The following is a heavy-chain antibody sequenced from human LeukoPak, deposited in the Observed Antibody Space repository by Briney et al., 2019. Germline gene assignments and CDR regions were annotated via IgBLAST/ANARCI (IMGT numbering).Heavy chain of an antibody. J-gene: IGHJ5*02. Sequence: ASVKVSCKASGYTFTGYYMHWVRQAPGQGLEWMGWINPNSGGTSYAQKFQGRVTMTRDTSISTAYMELSRLRSDDTAVYYCSRADCSSTSCSLNWFDPWGQGTLVTVSS. D-gene: IGHD2-2*01. CDR1: GYTFTGYY. CDR3: SRADCSSTSCSLNWFDP. CDR2: INPNSGGT. V-gene: IGHV1-2*02.